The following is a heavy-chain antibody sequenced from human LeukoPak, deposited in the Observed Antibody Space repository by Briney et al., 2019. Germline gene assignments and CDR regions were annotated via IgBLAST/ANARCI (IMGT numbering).Heavy chain of an antibody. Sequence: GGSLRLSCATSGFTFKSYAMNWVRQSPGKGLEWVSSISGDSTDIYYADSLMGRSTISRDNAKHSLYLQINSLRAEDTAIYYCARRGYSDSSGYDYWGQRTLVTVSS. D-gene: IGHD3-22*01. CDR1: GFTFKSYA. J-gene: IGHJ4*02. V-gene: IGHV3-21*01. CDR3: ARRGYSDSSGYDY. CDR2: ISGDSTDI.